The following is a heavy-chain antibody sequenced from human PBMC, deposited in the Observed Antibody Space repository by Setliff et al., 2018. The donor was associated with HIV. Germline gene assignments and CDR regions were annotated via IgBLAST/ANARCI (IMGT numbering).Heavy chain of an antibody. J-gene: IGHJ4*02. CDR2: IYYSGTT. V-gene: IGHV4-39*07. CDR1: GGSISGSDYY. CDR3: AKDRDERWFGELLSPFTFDY. Sequence: SETLSLTCTVSGGSISGSDYYWAWIRQPPGKGLEWIGSIYYSGTTYYNPSLKSRITISRDNSKNTLYLQMNSLRAEDTAVYYCAKDRDERWFGELLSPFTFDYWGQGTLVTVSS. D-gene: IGHD3-10*01.